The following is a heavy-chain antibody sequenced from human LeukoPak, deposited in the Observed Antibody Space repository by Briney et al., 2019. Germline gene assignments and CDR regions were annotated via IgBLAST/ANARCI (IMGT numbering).Heavy chain of an antibody. D-gene: IGHD5-24*01. Sequence: GGSLRLSCAASGFTVSSNYMSWVRQVPGKGLEWVSVIYSGGSTYYADSVKGRFTISRDNSKNTLYLQMNSLRAEDTAVYYCARDIRSRDGYNYVDYWGQGTLVTVSS. CDR2: IYSGGST. CDR1: GFTVSSNY. V-gene: IGHV3-53*01. J-gene: IGHJ4*02. CDR3: ARDIRSRDGYNYVDY.